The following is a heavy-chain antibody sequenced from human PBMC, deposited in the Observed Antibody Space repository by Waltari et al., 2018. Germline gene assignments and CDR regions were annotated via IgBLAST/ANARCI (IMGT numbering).Heavy chain of an antibody. Sequence: QFKLQESGTELVKPSGTLSLTCGVSGDAVGSRDCWSWVRQPPGKGLEWIGQVLGDGRTNYNPPFASRLTMSQDTSNNQFSLRMTSAAAADTAVYYCARDRGRGLYLDSWGPGTLVTVSP. J-gene: IGHJ4*02. CDR3: ARDRGRGLYLDS. CDR2: VLGDGRT. CDR1: GDAVGSRDC. D-gene: IGHD2-15*01. V-gene: IGHV4-4*02.